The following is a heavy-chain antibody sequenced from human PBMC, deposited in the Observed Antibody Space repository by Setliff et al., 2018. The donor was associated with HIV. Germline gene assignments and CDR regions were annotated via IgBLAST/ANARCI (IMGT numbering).Heavy chain of an antibody. CDR2: LYGSGDT. CDR3: ATGGGPLVYYYYYMDV. Sequence: GGSLRLSCAASGFTLSNTYMAWVRQAPGKRPEWVSTLYGSGDTYHADSVRGRFTLSRDTSKNTLYLQMNSLRAEDTAVYYCATGGGPLVYYYYYMDVWGKGTTVTVSS. V-gene: IGHV3-53*01. J-gene: IGHJ6*03. CDR1: GFTLSNTY. D-gene: IGHD3-10*01.